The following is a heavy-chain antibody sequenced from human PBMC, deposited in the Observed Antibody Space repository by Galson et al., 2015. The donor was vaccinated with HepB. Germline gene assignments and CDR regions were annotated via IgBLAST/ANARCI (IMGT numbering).Heavy chain of an antibody. CDR3: ARGPSNYDSSGYYPFWYFDL. D-gene: IGHD3-22*01. CDR2: INPNSGGT. Sequence: SVKVSCKASGYTFTGYYMHWVRQAPGQGLEWMGWINPNSGGTDYAQKFQGWVTMTRDTSISTAYMELSRLRSDDTAVYYCARGPSNYDSSGYYPFWYFDLWGRGTLVTVSS. CDR1: GYTFTGYY. V-gene: IGHV1-2*04. J-gene: IGHJ2*01.